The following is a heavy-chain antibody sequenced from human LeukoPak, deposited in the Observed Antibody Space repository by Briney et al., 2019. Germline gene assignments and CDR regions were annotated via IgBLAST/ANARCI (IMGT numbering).Heavy chain of an antibody. Sequence: SETLSLTCSVSGGSINNYYWSWIRQSPGKGLEWIGYIYYSGSTKYNPSLKSRVNVSVDTSKNQFSLKLSSVTAADAAVYYCARTLSSGYPDYFYYMDVWGKGTTVTISS. V-gene: IGHV4-59*01. D-gene: IGHD3-22*01. CDR3: ARTLSSGYPDYFYYMDV. J-gene: IGHJ6*03. CDR1: GGSINNYY. CDR2: IYYSGST.